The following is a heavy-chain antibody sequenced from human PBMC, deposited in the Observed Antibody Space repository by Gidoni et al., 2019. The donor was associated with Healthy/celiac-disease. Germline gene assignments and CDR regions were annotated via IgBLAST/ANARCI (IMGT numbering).Heavy chain of an antibody. CDR1: GFTFSSYG. V-gene: IGHV3-30*18. CDR2: ISYDGSNK. Sequence: QVQLVESGGGVVQPGRSLRLYCAASGFTFSSYGMHWVRQAPGKGLEWVAVISYDGSNKYYADSVKGRFTISRDNSKNTLYLQMNSLRAEDTAVYYCAKDLAGSGYGMDVWGQGTTVTVSS. CDR3: AKDLAGSGYGMDV. J-gene: IGHJ6*02. D-gene: IGHD3-10*01.